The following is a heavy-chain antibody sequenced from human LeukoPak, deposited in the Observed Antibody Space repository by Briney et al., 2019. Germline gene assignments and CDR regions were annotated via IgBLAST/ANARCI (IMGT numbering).Heavy chain of an antibody. V-gene: IGHV3-23*01. D-gene: IGHD3/OR15-3a*01. CDR3: AKLIYQPVSGPGGYFQH. CDR1: GFTFSSYA. Sequence: PGGSLRLSCAASGFTFSSYAMSWVRQAPGKGLEWVSGISGSDGSTYYADSVKGRFTISRDNSKNTLHLQMNTLRAEDTAVYYCAKLIYQPVSGPGGYFQHWGQGTLVTVSS. CDR2: ISGSDGST. J-gene: IGHJ1*01.